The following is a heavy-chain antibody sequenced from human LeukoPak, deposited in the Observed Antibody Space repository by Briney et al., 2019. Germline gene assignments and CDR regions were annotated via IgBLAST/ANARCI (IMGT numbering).Heavy chain of an antibody. CDR1: GGSISSSSYY. CDR2: IYYSGSS. V-gene: IGHV4-39*01. D-gene: IGHD2-2*02. Sequence: SETLSLTCTVSGGSISSSSYYWGWIRQPPGKGLEWIGSIYYSGSSYYNPSLKSRVTISVDTSKNQFSLRLSSVTAADTAVCYCARNQLLYRWFDPWGQGTLVTVSS. J-gene: IGHJ5*02. CDR3: ARNQLLYRWFDP.